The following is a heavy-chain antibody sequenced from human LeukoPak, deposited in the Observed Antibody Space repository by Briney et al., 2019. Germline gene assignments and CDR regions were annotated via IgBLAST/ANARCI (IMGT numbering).Heavy chain of an antibody. CDR1: GFTFTSSA. CDR3: AAETAVAGNNWFDP. D-gene: IGHD6-19*01. Sequence: GASVKVSCKGSGFTFTSSAVQGVRQARGQRLEWMGWIVVGSGNTNYVQKFQERVTITRDMSTSTAYMELSSLRSEDTAVYYCAAETAVAGNNWFDPWGQGTLVTVSS. J-gene: IGHJ5*02. CDR2: IVVGSGNT. V-gene: IGHV1-58*01.